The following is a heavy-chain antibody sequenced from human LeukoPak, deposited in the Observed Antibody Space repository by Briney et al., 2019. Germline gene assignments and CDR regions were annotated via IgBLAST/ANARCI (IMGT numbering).Heavy chain of an antibody. CDR1: GFTFSSCG. D-gene: IGHD3-9*01. J-gene: IGHJ5*02. CDR3: AKYYDLFTGYYAIDP. CDR2: ISSDGNNK. V-gene: IGHV3-30*18. Sequence: PGGSLRLSCIVSGFTFSSCGMHWVRQAPGKGLEWVAVISSDGNNKYYADSVKGRFTISRDNSKNTLYLQMNSLRADDTAVYYCAKYYDLFTGYYAIDPWGQGTLVTVSS.